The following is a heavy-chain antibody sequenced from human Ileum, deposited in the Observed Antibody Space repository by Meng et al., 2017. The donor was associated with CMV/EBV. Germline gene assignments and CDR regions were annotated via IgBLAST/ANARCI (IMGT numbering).Heavy chain of an antibody. CDR2: IYYSGSP. Sequence: QVQLQESGPGLVKPSQTLSLTCTVSGGSITSGNYYWSWIRQPPGRGLEWIGYIYYSGSPYYKPSLKSRVTISLDTSKNQFSLNLRSVTATDSAVYYCVGQVVAASFDYWGQGALVTVSS. D-gene: IGHD2-15*01. CDR1: GGSITSGNYY. V-gene: IGHV4-30-4*08. J-gene: IGHJ4*02. CDR3: VGQVVAASFDY.